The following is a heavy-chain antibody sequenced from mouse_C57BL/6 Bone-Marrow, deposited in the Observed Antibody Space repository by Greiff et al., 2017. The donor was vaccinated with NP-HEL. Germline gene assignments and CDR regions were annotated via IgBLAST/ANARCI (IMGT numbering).Heavy chain of an antibody. CDR2: IYPGGGYT. V-gene: IGHV1-63*01. CDR3: ARSGDDYDWFAY. CDR1: GYTFTNYW. D-gene: IGHD2-4*01. J-gene: IGHJ3*01. Sequence: VQLQQSGAELVRPGTSVKMSCKASGYTFTNYWIGWAKQRPGHGLEWIGDIYPGGGYTNYHEKFKGKATLTADKSSSTAYMQFSSLTSEDSAIYYCARSGDDYDWFAYWGQGTLVTVSA.